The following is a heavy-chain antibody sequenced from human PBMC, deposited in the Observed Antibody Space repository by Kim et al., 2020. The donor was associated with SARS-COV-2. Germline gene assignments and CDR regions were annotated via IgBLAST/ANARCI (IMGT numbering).Heavy chain of an antibody. CDR2: GSES. CDR3: AGSVFGDNY. Sequence: GSESYYIDSVKDRFTISRDKAKTSLYLQTNGLRVEDTAVYYCAGSVFGDNYWGQGTLVGVSS. D-gene: IGHD3-10*02. J-gene: IGHJ4*02. V-gene: IGHV3-7*04.